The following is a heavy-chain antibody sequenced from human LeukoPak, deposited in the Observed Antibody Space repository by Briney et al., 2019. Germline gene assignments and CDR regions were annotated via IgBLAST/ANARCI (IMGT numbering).Heavy chain of an antibody. V-gene: IGHV3-11*04. CDR1: GFTFSDYY. D-gene: IGHD6-19*01. Sequence: GGSLRLSCAASGFTFSDYYMSWIRQAPGTGLEWVSYISSSGSTIYYADSVKGRFTISRDNAKNSLYLQMNSLRAEDTAVYYCASRNSKWLVNYFDYWGQGTLVTVSS. CDR2: ISSSGSTI. CDR3: ASRNSKWLVNYFDY. J-gene: IGHJ4*02.